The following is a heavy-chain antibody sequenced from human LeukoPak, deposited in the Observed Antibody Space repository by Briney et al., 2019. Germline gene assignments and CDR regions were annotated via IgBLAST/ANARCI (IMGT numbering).Heavy chain of an antibody. CDR3: AKDSVRAAAARDAFDI. CDR2: ISGSGGST. J-gene: IGHJ3*02. Sequence: GGSLRLSCAASGFTFSSYAMSWVRQARGKGLEWVSAISGSGGSTYYADSVKGRFTISRDNSKNTLYLQMNSLRAEDTAVYYCAKDSVRAAAARDAFDIWGQGTMVTVSS. V-gene: IGHV3-23*01. D-gene: IGHD6-13*01. CDR1: GFTFSSYA.